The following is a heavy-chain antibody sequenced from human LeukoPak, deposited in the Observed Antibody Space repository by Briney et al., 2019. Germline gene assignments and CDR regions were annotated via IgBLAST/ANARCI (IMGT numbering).Heavy chain of an antibody. CDR2: ISNSGGNT. CDR1: GFTFSSYA. Sequence: PGGSLRLSCAASGFTFSSYAMSWVRQAPGKGLEWVSSISNSGGNTYYSDSVKGRFTISRDNSKNTLYLQMSSLRAEDTAVYYCAKRNLPCSGDCAAPYYFDGGGQGTLVTVSS. V-gene: IGHV3-23*01. J-gene: IGHJ4*02. D-gene: IGHD2-21*02. CDR3: AKRNLPCSGDCAAPYYFDG.